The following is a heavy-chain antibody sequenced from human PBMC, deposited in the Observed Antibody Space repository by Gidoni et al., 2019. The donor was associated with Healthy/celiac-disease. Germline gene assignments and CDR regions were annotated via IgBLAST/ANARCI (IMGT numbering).Heavy chain of an antibody. D-gene: IGHD3-22*01. Sequence: EVQLVESGGGLVQPGRSLRLSCAASGFTFDDYAMHWVRQAPGKGLEWVSGISWNSGSIGYADSVKGRFTISRDNAKNSLYLQMNSLRAEDTALYYCAKDPNYYDSRVAFDIWGQGTMVTVSS. CDR1: GFTFDDYA. J-gene: IGHJ3*02. V-gene: IGHV3-9*01. CDR3: AKDPNYYDSRVAFDI. CDR2: ISWNSGSI.